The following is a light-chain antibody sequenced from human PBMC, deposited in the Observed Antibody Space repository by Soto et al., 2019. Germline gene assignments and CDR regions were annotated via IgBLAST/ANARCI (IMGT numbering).Light chain of an antibody. CDR1: SSDVGDNY. V-gene: IGLV2-18*01. J-gene: IGLJ1*01. Sequence: QSALTQPPSASGSPGQSVTISCTGTSSDVGDNYVSWYQQAPGTAPKLIIYDVNNRPSGAPDRFSGSTSGNTASLTISGLQAEDETDYFCSLYSSNGSLIFGPGTKVTV. CDR2: DVN. CDR3: SLYSSNGSLI.